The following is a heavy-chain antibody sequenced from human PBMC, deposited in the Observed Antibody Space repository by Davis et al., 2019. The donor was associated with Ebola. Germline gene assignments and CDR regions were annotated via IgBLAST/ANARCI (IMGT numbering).Heavy chain of an antibody. CDR2: ISASEGHT. Sequence: GESLKISCAASGFTFSNYDMSWVRQVPGKGLEWVSTISASEGHTHYSDSVKGRFTISRDNSKDTLYLQMNSLSAEDTATYYCARYCHYTDCSYFDCWGQGTMVAVSS. J-gene: IGHJ4*02. CDR3: ARYCHYTDCSYFDC. D-gene: IGHD2-15*01. V-gene: IGHV3-23*01. CDR1: GFTFSNYD.